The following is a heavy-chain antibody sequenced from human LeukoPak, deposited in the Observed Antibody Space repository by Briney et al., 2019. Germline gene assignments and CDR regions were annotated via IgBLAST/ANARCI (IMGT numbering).Heavy chain of an antibody. J-gene: IGHJ5*02. V-gene: IGHV3-49*04. CDR1: GFTFGDYA. CDR3: TRLVVPAGWFDP. CDR2: IRSKAYGGTT. D-gene: IGHD2-2*01. Sequence: GGSLRLSCTASGFTFGDYAMSWVRQAPGKGLEWVGFIRSKAYGGTTEYAASVKGRFTISRDDCKSIAYLQMNSLKTEDTAVYYCTRLVVPAGWFDPWGQGTLVTVSS.